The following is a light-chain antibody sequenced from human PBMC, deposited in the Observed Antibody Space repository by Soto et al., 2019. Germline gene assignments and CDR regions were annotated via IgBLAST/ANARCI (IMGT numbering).Light chain of an antibody. J-gene: IGKJ4*01. CDR2: AAS. CDR1: QSISSY. V-gene: IGKV1-39*01. CDR3: LQSYSTPPT. Sequence: DIQMTQSPSSLSASVGDRVTITCRASQSISSYLNWYQQKPGKAPKLLIYAASSLQSGVPSRFSGSGSGTDFTLTVSSLQPEDFATYYSLQSYSTPPTFGGGTKVEI.